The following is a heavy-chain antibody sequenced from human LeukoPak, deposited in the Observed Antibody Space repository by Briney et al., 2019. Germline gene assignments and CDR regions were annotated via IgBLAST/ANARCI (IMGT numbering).Heavy chain of an antibody. V-gene: IGHV3-30*03. D-gene: IGHD3-10*01. CDR2: ISYDGSNK. Sequence: GGSLRLSCAASGFTFSSYWMSWVRQAPGKGLEWVAVISYDGSNKYYADSVKGRFTISRDNSKNTLYLQMNSLRAEDTAVYYCARDAGYYGSGRNFDYWGQGTLVTVSS. CDR3: ARDAGYYGSGRNFDY. J-gene: IGHJ4*02. CDR1: GFTFSSYW.